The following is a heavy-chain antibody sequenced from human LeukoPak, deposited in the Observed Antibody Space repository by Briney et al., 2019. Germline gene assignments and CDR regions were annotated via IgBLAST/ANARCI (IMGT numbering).Heavy chain of an antibody. CDR1: GGTFSRYA. CDR3: AKMTNSGWTFDY. CDR2: IIPILGIA. D-gene: IGHD6-19*01. J-gene: IGHJ4*02. V-gene: IGHV1-69*04. Sequence: GSAVTVSCQACGGTFSRYAISWLRQAPGEGLEWMGRIIPILGIANYAQKFQGRVTITADKSTSTAYMELSSLRSEDTAVYDCAKMTNSGWTFDYWGQGTLVTVSS.